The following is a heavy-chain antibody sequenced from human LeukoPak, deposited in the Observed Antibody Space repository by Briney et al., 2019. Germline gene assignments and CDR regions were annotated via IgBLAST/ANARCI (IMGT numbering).Heavy chain of an antibody. CDR1: GGSISSGGYY. CDR2: IYYSGNT. J-gene: IGHJ3*02. Sequence: SQTLSLTCTVSGGSISSGGYYWSWIRQHPGKGLEWIGYIYYSGNTYYNPSLKSRVTISVDTSKNQFSLKLSSVTAADTAVYYCARDPRLRLGELSFPTARFDIWGQGTMVTVSS. D-gene: IGHD3-16*02. V-gene: IGHV4-31*03. CDR3: ARDPRLRLGELSFPTARFDI.